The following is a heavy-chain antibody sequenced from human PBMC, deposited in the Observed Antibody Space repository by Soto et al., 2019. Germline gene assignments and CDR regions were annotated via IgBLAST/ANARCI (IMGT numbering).Heavy chain of an antibody. J-gene: IGHJ6*02. CDR3: ARAKDFSSGEKYGLDV. CDR1: GGTFSSYA. V-gene: IGHV1-69*13. CDR2: IIPIFGTA. D-gene: IGHD3-3*01. Sequence: SVKVSCKASGGTFSSYAISWVRQAPGQGLEWMGGIIPIFGTANYAQKFQGRVTITADESTSTAYMELNSLRDEDTGVYYCARAKDFSSGEKYGLDVWGQGTTVTVSS.